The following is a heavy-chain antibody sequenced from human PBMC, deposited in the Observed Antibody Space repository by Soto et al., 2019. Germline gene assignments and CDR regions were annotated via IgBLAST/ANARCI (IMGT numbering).Heavy chain of an antibody. V-gene: IGHV5-51*01. CDR3: ARHPHYYGSGSYTKPHYYYGMDV. D-gene: IGHD3-10*01. CDR1: GYSFTSYW. J-gene: IGHJ6*02. CDR2: IYPGDSDT. Sequence: PGESLKISCKGSGYSFTSYWIGWVRQMPGKGLEWMGIIYPGDSDTRYSPSFQGQVTISADKSISTAYLQWSSLKASDTAMYYCARHPHYYGSGSYTKPHYYYGMDVWGQGTTVTVSS.